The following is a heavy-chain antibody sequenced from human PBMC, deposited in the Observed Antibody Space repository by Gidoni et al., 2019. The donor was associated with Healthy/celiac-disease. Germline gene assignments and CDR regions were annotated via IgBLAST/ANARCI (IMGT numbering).Heavy chain of an antibody. Sequence: QLQLQESGPGLVKPSESLCRTGTVSGGSLSSSRYYWGWIRQPPGKGLEWCVGIYYSGSTYYNPSLKSRVTISVDTSKNPFSLTLSSVTAADTAVYYCASVLDYWGHGTLVTVSS. CDR2: IYYSGST. V-gene: IGHV4-39*07. CDR3: ASVLDY. J-gene: IGHJ4*01. CDR1: GGSLSSSRYY.